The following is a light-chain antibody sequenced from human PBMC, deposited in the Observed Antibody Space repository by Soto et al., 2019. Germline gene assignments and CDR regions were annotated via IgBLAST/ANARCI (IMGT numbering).Light chain of an antibody. V-gene: IGKV4-1*01. J-gene: IGKJ4*01. CDR3: QQYYSTLLT. Sequence: DIVMTQSPDSLAVSLGERATINCKSSQSVLYSSNNKNYLAWYQQKPGQPPKLLIYWASTRESGVPDRFSGSGSGTDFTITISSLQAEDVAVYYCQQYYSTLLTFGGGTTVEIK. CDR2: WAS. CDR1: QSVLYSSNNKNY.